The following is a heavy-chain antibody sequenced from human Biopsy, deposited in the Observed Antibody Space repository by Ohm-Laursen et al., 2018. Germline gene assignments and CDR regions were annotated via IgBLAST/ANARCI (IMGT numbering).Heavy chain of an antibody. Sequence: SSLRLSCAASGFKFDDYGMNWVRQVTGKGLEWVSRISWNSGSIGYVDSVKGRFTISRDNAKNSLYLQMNSLKAEDTALYYCARGYYDIGTGYHYDVFDFWGRGTLVTVSS. J-gene: IGHJ3*01. CDR2: ISWNSGSI. V-gene: IGHV3-9*01. CDR1: GFKFDDYG. D-gene: IGHD3-9*01. CDR3: ARGYYDIGTGYHYDVFDF.